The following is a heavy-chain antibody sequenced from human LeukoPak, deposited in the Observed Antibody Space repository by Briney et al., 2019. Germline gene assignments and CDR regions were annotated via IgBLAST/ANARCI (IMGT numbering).Heavy chain of an antibody. D-gene: IGHD3-22*01. J-gene: IGHJ4*02. CDR2: IYHSGST. CDR1: GGSISSYY. V-gene: IGHV4-59*01. Sequence: SETLSLTCTVSGGSISSYYWGWIRQPPGKGLEWIGYIYHSGSTNYNPSLKSRVTISVDTSKNQFSLKLSSVTAADTAVYYCARDRYYYDSSGSLFDYWGQGTLVTASS. CDR3: ARDRYYYDSSGSLFDY.